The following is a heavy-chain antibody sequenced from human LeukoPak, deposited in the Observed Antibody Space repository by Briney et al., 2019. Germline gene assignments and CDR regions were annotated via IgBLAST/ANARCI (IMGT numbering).Heavy chain of an antibody. CDR3: TRVRVGAAPVDC. CDR2: IYYSGTT. CDR1: GGSISSSGYY. V-gene: IGHV4-31*03. Sequence: SQTLSLTCTVSGGSISSSGYYWSWFRQHPEKGLERIGYIYYSGTTYYNPSLKSRVLISVDTSKNQFSLKLSSVTAADTAVYYCTRVRVGAAPVDCWGQGTLVTVSS. J-gene: IGHJ4*02. D-gene: IGHD1-26*01.